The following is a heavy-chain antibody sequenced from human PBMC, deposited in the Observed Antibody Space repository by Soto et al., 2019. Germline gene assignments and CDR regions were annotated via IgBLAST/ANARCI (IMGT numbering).Heavy chain of an antibody. D-gene: IGHD6-6*01. Sequence: QVQLVESGGGVVQPGRSLRISCAASGFTFRTYGMHWVRQAPGKGLEWLAVISNNGINKYYADSVKGRFTISRDNSRDTLFLQMNSLRGEDTAIYYCAKVIMADSNSSNFYYYSGLDVWGQGTTVTVSS. V-gene: IGHV3-30*18. CDR3: AKVIMADSNSSNFYYYSGLDV. CDR1: GFTFRTYG. CDR2: ISNNGINK. J-gene: IGHJ6*02.